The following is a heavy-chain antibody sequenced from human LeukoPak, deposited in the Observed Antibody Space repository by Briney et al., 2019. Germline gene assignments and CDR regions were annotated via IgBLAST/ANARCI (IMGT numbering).Heavy chain of an antibody. D-gene: IGHD3-9*01. J-gene: IGHJ4*02. V-gene: IGHV1-69*01. Sequence: GSSVTVSCKASGGTFSSYAISWVRQAPGQGLEWMGGIIPIFGTANYAQKFQGRVTITADESTSTAYMELSSLRSEDTAVYYCARGFPNVNKYYDILTGYPYYFAYWGQGTLVTVSS. CDR3: ARGFPNVNKYYDILTGYPYYFAY. CDR1: GGTFSSYA. CDR2: IIPIFGTA.